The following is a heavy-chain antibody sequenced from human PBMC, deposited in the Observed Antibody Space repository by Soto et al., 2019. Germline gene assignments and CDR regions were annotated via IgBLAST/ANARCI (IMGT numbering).Heavy chain of an antibody. D-gene: IGHD3-10*01. CDR2: ISWNSGSI. Sequence: EVQLVESGGGLVQPGRSLRLSCAASGFTFDDYAMHWVRQAPGKGLEWVSGISWNSGSIGYADSVKGRFTISRDNAKKSLYLQMNSLRAEDTALYYCAKGLTYYYGSGSSDWGQGTLVTVSS. J-gene: IGHJ4*02. CDR1: GFTFDDYA. CDR3: AKGLTYYYGSGSSD. V-gene: IGHV3-9*01.